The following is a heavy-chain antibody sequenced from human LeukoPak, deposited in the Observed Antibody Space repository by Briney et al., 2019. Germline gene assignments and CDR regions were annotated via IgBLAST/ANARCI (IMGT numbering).Heavy chain of an antibody. CDR3: ARAEAQYYYDSSGYACY. Sequence: GGSLTLSCAASGFTFSSYSMNWVRQAPGKGLEWVSSISSSSSYIYYADSVKGRFTISRDNAKNSLYLQMNSLRAEDTAVYYCARAEAQYYYDSSGYACYWGQGTLVTVSS. D-gene: IGHD3-22*01. CDR1: GFTFSSYS. V-gene: IGHV3-21*01. J-gene: IGHJ4*02. CDR2: ISSSSSYI.